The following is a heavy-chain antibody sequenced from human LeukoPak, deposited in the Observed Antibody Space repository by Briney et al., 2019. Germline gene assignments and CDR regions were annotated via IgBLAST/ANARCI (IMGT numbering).Heavy chain of an antibody. CDR1: TFIVSSSH. CDR2: VYSSGST. D-gene: IGHD3-9*01. J-gene: IGHJ4*02. V-gene: IGHV3-53*01. CDR3: ARGRNYFPIDY. Sequence: PGGSLRLSCAASTFIVSSSHMTWVRQTPGKGLEWVSVVYSSGSTFYADSVKGRFTISRDNSRSTLYLQMNSLRAEDTAVYYCARGRNYFPIDYWGQGTLVTVSS.